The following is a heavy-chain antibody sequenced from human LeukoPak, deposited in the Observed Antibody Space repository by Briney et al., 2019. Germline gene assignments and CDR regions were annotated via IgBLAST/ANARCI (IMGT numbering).Heavy chain of an antibody. CDR3: ARVYDTTGYFSS. Sequence: ASVKVSCMGSGYTFTNYTLNWVRQAPGQGLEWMGWIDTNTGNPTYAQGFIGRFVFSLDTSVTTAYLQTSSLKAEDTAVYYCARVYDTTGYFSSWGQGPLVAASS. V-gene: IGHV7-4-1*02. J-gene: IGHJ5*02. CDR1: GYTFTNYT. CDR2: IDTNTGNP. D-gene: IGHD3-22*01.